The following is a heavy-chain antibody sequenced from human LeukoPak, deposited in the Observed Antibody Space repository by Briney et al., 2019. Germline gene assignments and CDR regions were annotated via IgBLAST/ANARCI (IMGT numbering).Heavy chain of an antibody. V-gene: IGHV4-39*01. CDR2: IYYTGST. D-gene: IGHD2-15*01. CDR3: ARPYCSGGSCYNWFDP. Sequence: SETLSLTCSVSGASISGGTYYWGWIRRPPGKGLEWIGSIYYTGSTYDNPSLKSRVTISVDTSKNQFSLKLSSVTAADTAVYYCARPYCSGGSCYNWFDPWGQGTLVTVSS. J-gene: IGHJ5*02. CDR1: GASISGGTYY.